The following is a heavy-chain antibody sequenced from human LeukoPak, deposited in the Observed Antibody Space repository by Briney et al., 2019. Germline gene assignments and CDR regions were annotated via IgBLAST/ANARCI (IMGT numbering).Heavy chain of an antibody. J-gene: IGHJ4*02. CDR1: GYTFGTSS. V-gene: IGHV1-69*05. CDR2: IIPIFGTA. Sequence: SVKVSCKASGYTFGTSSITWVRQAPGQGLEWMGGIIPIFGTANYAQKFQGRVTITTDESTSTAYMELSSLRSEDTAVYYCARENSGYGYYFDYWGQGTLVTVSS. CDR3: ARENSGYGYYFDY. D-gene: IGHD5-12*01.